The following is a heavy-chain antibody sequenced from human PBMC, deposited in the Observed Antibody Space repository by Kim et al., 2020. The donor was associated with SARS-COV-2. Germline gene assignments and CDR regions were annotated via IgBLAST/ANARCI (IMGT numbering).Heavy chain of an antibody. J-gene: IGHJ4*02. CDR1: GFTFSNSW. D-gene: IGHD3-16*01. V-gene: IGHV3-7*04. CDR3: ARGSRGDY. Sequence: GGSLRLSCAASGFTFSNSWMTWVRQAPGKGLEWVATINQDGSEKYYVDSVEGRFTISRDNAKNSLYLQMNSLRAEDTAMYYCARGSRGDYWGQGTLATVSS. CDR2: INQDGSEK.